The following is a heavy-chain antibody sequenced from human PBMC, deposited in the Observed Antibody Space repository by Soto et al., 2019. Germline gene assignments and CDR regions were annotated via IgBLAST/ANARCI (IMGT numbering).Heavy chain of an antibody. Sequence: SVKVSCKASGGTFSSYAISWVRQAPGQGLEWTGGIIPIFGTANYAQKFQGRVTITADESTSTAYMELSSLRSEDTAVYYCARDGSIAARPKLYYYGMDVWGQGTTVTVSS. CDR1: GGTFSSYA. CDR3: ARDGSIAARPKLYYYGMDV. V-gene: IGHV1-69*13. CDR2: IIPIFGTA. D-gene: IGHD6-6*01. J-gene: IGHJ6*02.